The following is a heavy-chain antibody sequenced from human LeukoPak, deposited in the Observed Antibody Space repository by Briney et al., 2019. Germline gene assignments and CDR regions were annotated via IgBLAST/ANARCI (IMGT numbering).Heavy chain of an antibody. J-gene: IGHJ4*02. Sequence: ASVKVSCKASGYTFTGYYMHWVRQAPGQGREWMGRINPNSGGTNYAQKFQGRVTMTRDTSISTAYMELSRLRSDDTAVYYCARDVQTNYYDSSGYHDYWGRGTLVTVSS. D-gene: IGHD3-22*01. V-gene: IGHV1-2*06. CDR1: GYTFTGYY. CDR3: ARDVQTNYYDSSGYHDY. CDR2: INPNSGGT.